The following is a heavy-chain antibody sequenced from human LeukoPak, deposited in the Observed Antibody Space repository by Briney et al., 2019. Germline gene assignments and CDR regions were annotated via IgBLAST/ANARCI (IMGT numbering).Heavy chain of an antibody. CDR2: IYYSGST. J-gene: IGHJ4*02. CDR1: GGSISSSSYY. Sequence: PSDTLSLTCTVSGGSISSSSYYWSWIRQPPGKGLEWIGYIYYSGSTNYKPSLKSRVTISVDTSKNQFSLKLSSVTAADTAVYYCARVRWLRYDFDYWGQGTLVTVSS. D-gene: IGHD5-12*01. V-gene: IGHV4-61*01. CDR3: ARVRWLRYDFDY.